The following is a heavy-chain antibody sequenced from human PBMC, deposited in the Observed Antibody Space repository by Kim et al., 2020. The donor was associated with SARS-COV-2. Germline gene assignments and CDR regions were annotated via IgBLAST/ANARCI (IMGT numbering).Heavy chain of an antibody. D-gene: IGHD3-9*01. Sequence: SSVKVSCKASGGTFSSYAISWVRQAPGQGLEWMGGIIPIFGTANYAQKFQGRVTITADKSTSTAYMELSSLRSEDTAVYYCARGGIYYDILTGYYTYNWFDPWGQGTLVTVSS. V-gene: IGHV1-69*06. CDR2: IIPIFGTA. J-gene: IGHJ5*02. CDR1: GGTFSSYA. CDR3: ARGGIYYDILTGYYTYNWFDP.